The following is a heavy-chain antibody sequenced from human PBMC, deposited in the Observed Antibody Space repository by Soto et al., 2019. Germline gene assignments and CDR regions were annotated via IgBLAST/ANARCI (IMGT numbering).Heavy chain of an antibody. V-gene: IGHV1-18*04. J-gene: IGHJ5*02. CDR2: ISAYNGNT. CDR1: GYTFTSYG. Sequence: SVKVSCKASGYTFTSYGISWVRQAPGQGLEWMGWISAYNGNTNYAQKLQGRVTMTTDTSTSTAYMELRSLRSDDTAVYYCARVSIFGSSTSCYWNWFDPWGQGTLVTVAS. CDR3: ARVSIFGSSTSCYWNWFDP. D-gene: IGHD2-2*01.